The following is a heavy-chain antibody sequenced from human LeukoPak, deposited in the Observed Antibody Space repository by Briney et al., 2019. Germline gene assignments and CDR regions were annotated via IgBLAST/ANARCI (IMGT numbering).Heavy chain of an antibody. J-gene: IGHJ6*04. V-gene: IGHV3-48*03. Sequence: SGGSLRLSCAASGFTFDDYAMHWVRQAPGKGLEWVSYISSSGSTIYYADSVKGRFTISRDNAKNSLYLQMNSLRAEDTAVYYCAELGITMIGGVWGKGTTVTISS. D-gene: IGHD3-10*02. CDR3: AELGITMIGGV. CDR1: GFTFDDYA. CDR2: ISSSGSTI.